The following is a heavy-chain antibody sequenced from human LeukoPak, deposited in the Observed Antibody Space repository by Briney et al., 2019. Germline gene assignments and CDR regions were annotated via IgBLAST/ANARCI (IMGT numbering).Heavy chain of an antibody. CDR3: AVIVVAMPDAFDI. D-gene: IGHD3-22*01. V-gene: IGHV1-8*03. Sequence: GSVKVSCKASGYTFTSYDINWVRQATGQGLEWMGWMNPNSGNTGYAQKFQGRVTITRNTSISTAYMELSSLRSEDTAVYYCAVIVVAMPDAFDIWGQGTMVTVSS. CDR2: MNPNSGNT. CDR1: GYTFTSYD. J-gene: IGHJ3*02.